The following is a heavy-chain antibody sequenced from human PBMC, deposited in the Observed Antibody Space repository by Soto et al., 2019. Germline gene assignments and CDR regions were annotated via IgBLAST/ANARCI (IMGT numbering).Heavy chain of an antibody. CDR1: GYSISSGYY. J-gene: IGHJ6*02. D-gene: IGHD1-26*01. V-gene: IGHV4-38-2*01. Sequence: PSETLSLTCAVSGYSISSGYYWGWIRQPPGKGLEWIGSIYHSGSTYYNPSLKSRVTISVDTSKNQFSLKLSSVTAADTAVYYCERNLVVGEGMDVWGQGTTVTVSS. CDR3: ERNLVVGEGMDV. CDR2: IYHSGST.